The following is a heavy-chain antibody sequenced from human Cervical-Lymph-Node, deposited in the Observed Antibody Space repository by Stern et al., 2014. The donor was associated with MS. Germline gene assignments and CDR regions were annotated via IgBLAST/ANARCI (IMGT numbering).Heavy chain of an antibody. V-gene: IGHV4-61*01. D-gene: IGHD7-27*01. Sequence: LQLQESGPGLVRPSETLSLTCTVSGVSVSRVSYYWSWIRQPPGKGLVWIGYIDDNGSAKFNPSLKSRFTIAVDTSKNQFSLKLSSVNAADTAVYFCASEGTRAAMGTFEYWGQGILVTVSS. CDR2: IDDNGSA. J-gene: IGHJ4*02. CDR3: ASEGTRAAMGTFEY. CDR1: GVSVSRVSYY.